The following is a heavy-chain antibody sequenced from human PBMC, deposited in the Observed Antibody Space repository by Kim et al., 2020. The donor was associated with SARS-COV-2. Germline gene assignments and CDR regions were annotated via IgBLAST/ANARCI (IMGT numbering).Heavy chain of an antibody. V-gene: IGHV4-61*02. CDR1: GGSISSGSYY. D-gene: IGHD6-13*01. J-gene: IGHJ3*02. CDR2: IYTSGST. CDR3: ARDRIGLSTSSSWLVDAFDI. Sequence: SETLSLTCTVSGGSISSGSYYWSWIRQPAGKGLEWIGRIYTSGSTNYNPSLKSRVTISVDTSKNQFSLKLSSVTAADTAVYYCARDRIGLSTSSSWLVDAFDIWGQGTMVTVSS.